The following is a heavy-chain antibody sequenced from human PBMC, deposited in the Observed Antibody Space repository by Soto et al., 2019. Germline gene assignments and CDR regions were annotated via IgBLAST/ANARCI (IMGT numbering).Heavy chain of an antibody. CDR3: AKDLMEYYYDSSGSSPVDY. CDR1: GFTFSSYT. V-gene: IGHV3-30-3*01. CDR2: ISYDGGDK. J-gene: IGHJ4*02. Sequence: GGSLRLSCAASGFTFSSYTMHWVRQTPGKGLEWVAHISYDGGDKYYADSVKGRLTTSRDNSKNTLYLQMNSLRAEDTAVYYCAKDLMEYYYDSSGSSPVDYWGQGTLVTVSS. D-gene: IGHD3-22*01.